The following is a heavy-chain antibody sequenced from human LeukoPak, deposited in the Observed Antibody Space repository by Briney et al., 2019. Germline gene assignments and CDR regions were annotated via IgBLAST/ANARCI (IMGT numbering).Heavy chain of an antibody. V-gene: IGHV4-4*02. CDR2: IFHSGST. CDR3: AKDPLLRYFDY. CDR1: GDSLNTNTW. J-gene: IGHJ4*02. D-gene: IGHD2/OR15-2a*01. Sequence: SETLSLTCAVSGDSLNTNTWWSWVRQPPGKGLEWTGEIFHSGSTNYHPSLESRLTISMDKSKNSFSLRLTSVTAADTAVYYCAKDPLLRYFDYWGQGTLVTVSS.